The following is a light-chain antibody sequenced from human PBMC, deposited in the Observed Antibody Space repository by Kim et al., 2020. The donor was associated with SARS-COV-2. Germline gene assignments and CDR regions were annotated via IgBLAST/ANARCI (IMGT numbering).Light chain of an antibody. CDR2: GAS. CDR1: QGINKY. CDR3: QQYDKYPYK. Sequence: AYEGERVTITCRARQGINKYLGWFQQKPGRAPRSLIYGASSVQSGVPSKFSGSGSGTDFTLTISSLQPEDCATYYCQQYDKYPYKFGQGTKLEI. J-gene: IGKJ2*01. V-gene: IGKV1-16*02.